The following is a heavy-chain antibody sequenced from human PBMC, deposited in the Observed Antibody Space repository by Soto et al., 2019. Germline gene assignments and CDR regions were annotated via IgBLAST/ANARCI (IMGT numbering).Heavy chain of an antibody. CDR3: AGDWSCSGGSCYSEAEAFDI. CDR2: ISSSSSYI. Sequence: PGGSLRLSCAASGFTFSSYSMNWVRQAPGKGLEWVSSISSSSSYIYYADSVKGRFTISRDNAKNSLYLQMNSLRAEDTAVYYCAGDWSCSGGSCYSEAEAFDIWGQGTMVTVSS. CDR1: GFTFSSYS. D-gene: IGHD2-15*01. V-gene: IGHV3-21*01. J-gene: IGHJ3*02.